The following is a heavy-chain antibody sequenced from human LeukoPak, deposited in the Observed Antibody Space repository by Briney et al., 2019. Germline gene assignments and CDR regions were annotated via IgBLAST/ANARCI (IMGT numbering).Heavy chain of an antibody. CDR2: IYYSGST. Sequence: SETLSLTCTVAGGSISSSSNYWGWIRQPPGRGLEWIGSIYYSGSTYYNPSLKSRVTISVDTSKNQFSLKLSSVTAADTAVYYCARDTAVGTRYFDYWGQGTLVTVSS. CDR1: GGSISSSSNY. D-gene: IGHD5-18*01. J-gene: IGHJ4*02. CDR3: ARDTAVGTRYFDY. V-gene: IGHV4-39*02.